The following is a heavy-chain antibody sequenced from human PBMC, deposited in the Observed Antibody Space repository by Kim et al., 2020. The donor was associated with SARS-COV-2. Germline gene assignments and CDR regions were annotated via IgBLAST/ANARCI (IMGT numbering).Heavy chain of an antibody. Sequence: AASVKGRFTISRDNSKNTLYLQMNSLRAEDTAVYYCAKHLDYYGSAAFDYWGQGTLVTVSS. D-gene: IGHD3-10*01. CDR3: AKHLDYYGSAAFDY. J-gene: IGHJ4*02. V-gene: IGHV3-23*01.